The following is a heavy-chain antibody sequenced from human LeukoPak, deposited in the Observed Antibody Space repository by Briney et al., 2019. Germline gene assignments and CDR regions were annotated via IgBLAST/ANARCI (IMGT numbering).Heavy chain of an antibody. D-gene: IGHD3-9*01. CDR3: ARETRYFEWLATLDY. CDR2: INHSGST. V-gene: IGHV4-34*01. CDR1: GGSFSGYY. Sequence: SETLSLTCAVYGGSFSGYYWSWIRQPPRKGLEWIGEINHSGSTNYNPSLKSRVTISVDTSKNQFSLKLSSVTAADTAVYYCARETRYFEWLATLDYWGQGTLVTVSS. J-gene: IGHJ4*02.